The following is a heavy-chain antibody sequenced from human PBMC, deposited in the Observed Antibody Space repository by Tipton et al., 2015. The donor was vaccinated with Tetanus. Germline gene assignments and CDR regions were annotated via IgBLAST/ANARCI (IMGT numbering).Heavy chain of an antibody. Sequence: TLSLTCSVSGDSITSGHFYWSWVRQPPGKGLEWIGYISSSGSPYYSPSLKSRLTLSVDTSKSQFSLKLTSVTAADTAVYYCARDIGTVRGVTQYWGQGTLVTVSS. CDR1: GDSITSGHFY. CDR3: ARDIGTVRGVTQY. J-gene: IGHJ4*02. V-gene: IGHV4-30-4*01. CDR2: ISSSGSP. D-gene: IGHD3-10*01.